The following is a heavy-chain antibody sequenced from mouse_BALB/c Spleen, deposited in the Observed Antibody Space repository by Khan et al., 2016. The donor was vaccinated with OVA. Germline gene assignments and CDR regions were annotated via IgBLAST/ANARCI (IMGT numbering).Heavy chain of an antibody. Sequence: EVELVESGGGLVKPGGSLKLSCAASGFSFSDYYMYWIRQNPEKRLEWVATISDGGGSTYYPDSAKGRFPISRDNAKSNLYLQMSSLKSEDTAIYYCASAGYGGFGYWGQGTLVTVSA. CDR3: ASAGYGGFGY. V-gene: IGHV5-4*02. D-gene: IGHD1-1*02. J-gene: IGHJ3*01. CDR1: GFSFSDYY. CDR2: ISDGGGST.